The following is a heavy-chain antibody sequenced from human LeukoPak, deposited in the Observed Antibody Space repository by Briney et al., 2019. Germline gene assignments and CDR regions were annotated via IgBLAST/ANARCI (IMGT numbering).Heavy chain of an antibody. CDR3: AKDRGGYYGSTDY. V-gene: IGHV3-23*01. CDR1: GFTFSSYA. CDR2: ISGSGGST. Sequence: PGGSLRLSCAASGFTFSSYAMHWVRQAPGKGLEWVSAISGSGGSTYYADSVKGRFTISRDNSKNTLYLQMNSLRAEDTAVYYCAKDRGGYYGSTDYWGQGTLVTVSS. D-gene: IGHD3-10*01. J-gene: IGHJ4*02.